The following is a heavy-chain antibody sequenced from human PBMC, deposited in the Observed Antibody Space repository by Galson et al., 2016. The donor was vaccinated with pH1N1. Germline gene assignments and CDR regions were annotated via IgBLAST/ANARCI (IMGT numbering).Heavy chain of an antibody. V-gene: IGHV3-7*01. Sequence: SLRLSCAASGFTFNNYWVIWVRQAPGKGLEWVANIKQDGSEKYYVDSVKGRFTISRDNAKNSLYLQMNSLRAEDTAVYYCAREMRFGELGVWFDPWGQGTLVTVSS. CDR2: IKQDGSEK. D-gene: IGHD3-10*01. CDR3: AREMRFGELGVWFDP. CDR1: GFTFNNYW. J-gene: IGHJ5*02.